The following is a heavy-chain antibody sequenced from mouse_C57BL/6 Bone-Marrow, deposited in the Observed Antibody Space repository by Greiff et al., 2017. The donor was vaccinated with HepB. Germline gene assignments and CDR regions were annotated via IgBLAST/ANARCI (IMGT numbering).Heavy chain of an antibody. J-gene: IGHJ2*01. V-gene: IGHV1-26*01. CDR3: ARPVVGGDIDY. CDR2: INPNNGGT. Sequence: EVQLQQSGPELVKPGASVKISCKASGYTFTDYYMNWVKQSHGKSLEWIGDINPNNGGTSYNQKFKGKSTLTVDKSSSTAYMELRSLTSEYSAVYYYARPVVGGDIDYWGQGTTLTVSS. CDR1: GYTFTDYY. D-gene: IGHD1-1*01.